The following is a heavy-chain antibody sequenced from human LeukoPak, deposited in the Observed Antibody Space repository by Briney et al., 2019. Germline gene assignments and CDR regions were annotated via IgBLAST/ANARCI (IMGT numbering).Heavy chain of an antibody. D-gene: IGHD2-15*01. CDR3: ARGGSVVAATSDWFDP. J-gene: IGHJ5*02. CDR2: ISYDGSNK. Sequence: GGSLRLSCAASGFTFSSYAMHWVRQAPGKGLEWVAVISYDGSNKYYADSVKGRFTISRDNSKNTLYLQMNSLRAEDTAVYYCARGGSVVAATSDWFDPWGQGTLVTVSS. CDR1: GFTFSSYA. V-gene: IGHV3-30-3*01.